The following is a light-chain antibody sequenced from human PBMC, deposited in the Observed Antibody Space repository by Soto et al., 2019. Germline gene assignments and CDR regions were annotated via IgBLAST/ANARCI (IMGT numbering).Light chain of an antibody. Sequence: QSVLTQPASVSVSPGQSITISCTGTNSDVGGYNYVSWYQQHQGKAPELMIYEVSHRPSGVSNRFSGSKSDNTASLTISGLQAEDEADYYCSSYTSISTLYVFGTGTKVTVL. CDR1: NSDVGGYNY. V-gene: IGLV2-14*01. CDR2: EVS. CDR3: SSYTSISTLYV. J-gene: IGLJ1*01.